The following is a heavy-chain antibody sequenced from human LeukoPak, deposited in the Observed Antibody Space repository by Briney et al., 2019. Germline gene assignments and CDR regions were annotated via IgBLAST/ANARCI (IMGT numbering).Heavy chain of an antibody. CDR1: GYSISSGYY. CDR3: ARVEYSSSWYFDY. D-gene: IGHD6-13*01. Sequence: KPSETLSLTCAVSGYSISSGYYWGWIRQPPGKGLEWIGSIYHSGSTYYNPSLKSRVTISVDTSKDQFSLKLSSVTAADTAVYYCARVEYSSSWYFDYWGQGTLVTVSS. J-gene: IGHJ4*02. CDR2: IYHSGST. V-gene: IGHV4-38-2*01.